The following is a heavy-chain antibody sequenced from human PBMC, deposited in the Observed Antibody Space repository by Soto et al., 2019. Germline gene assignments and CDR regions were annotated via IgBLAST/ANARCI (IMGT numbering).Heavy chain of an antibody. D-gene: IGHD6-6*01. CDR1: GYTFTSYG. CDR2: ISAYNGNT. Sequence: ASVKVSCKASGYTFTSYGISWVRQAPGQGLEWMGWISAYNGNTNYAQKLQGRVTMTTDTSTSTAYMELRSLRSDDTAVYYCARGESSSSVSEYFQHWGQGTLVTVSS. V-gene: IGHV1-18*01. J-gene: IGHJ1*01. CDR3: ARGESSSSVSEYFQH.